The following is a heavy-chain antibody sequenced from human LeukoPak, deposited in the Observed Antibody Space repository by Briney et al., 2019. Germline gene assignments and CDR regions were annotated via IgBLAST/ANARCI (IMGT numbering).Heavy chain of an antibody. CDR2: FSYSGST. CDR3: ARGVSFDY. V-gene: IGHV4-59*11. D-gene: IGHD6-13*01. CDR1: GASISSHY. Sequence: PSETLSLTCTVSGASISSHYWSWIRQPPGKGLEWIGDFSYSGSTNYNPSLKSRVTISVDTSENQFSLKLSSVTAADTAVYYCARGVSFDYWGQGTLVTVSS. J-gene: IGHJ4*02.